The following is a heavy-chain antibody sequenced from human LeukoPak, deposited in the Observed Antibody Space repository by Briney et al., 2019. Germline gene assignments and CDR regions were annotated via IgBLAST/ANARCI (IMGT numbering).Heavy chain of an antibody. CDR3: GRDPYNGGCEGYYYYYMDV. V-gene: IGHV3-30*02. D-gene: IGHD2-8*01. CDR2: IRYDGSNK. Sequence: GGSLRLSCAASGFTFSSYGMHWVRQAPGKGLEWVAFIRYDGSNKYYADSVKGRFTISRDNAKNSLYLQMNSLRDEDTAVYYCGRDPYNGGCEGYYYYYMDVWGKGTTVTISS. CDR1: GFTFSSYG. J-gene: IGHJ6*03.